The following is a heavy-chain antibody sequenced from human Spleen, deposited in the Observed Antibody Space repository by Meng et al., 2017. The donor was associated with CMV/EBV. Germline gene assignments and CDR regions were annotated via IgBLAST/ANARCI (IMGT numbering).Heavy chain of an antibody. D-gene: IGHD1-26*01. CDR1: GFTFTNSA. V-gene: IGHV3-66*02. CDR2: IYSGGST. J-gene: IGHJ3*02. Sequence: GGPLRLSCAASGFTFTNSAMGWVRQAPGKGLEWVSVIYSGGSTYYADSVKGRFTISRDNSKNTLYLQMNSLRAEDTAVYYCARVGDAGSRRWELPYRGAFDIWGQGTMVTVSS. CDR3: ARVGDAGSRRWELPYRGAFDI.